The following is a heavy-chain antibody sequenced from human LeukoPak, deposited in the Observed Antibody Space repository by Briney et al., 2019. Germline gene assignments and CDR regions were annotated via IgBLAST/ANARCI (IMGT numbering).Heavy chain of an antibody. D-gene: IGHD5-12*01. CDR3: ARFGSGYDYFDY. CDR2: IYYSGST. CDR1: GGSISSGGYY. Sequence: SETLSLTCTVSGGSISSGGYYWSWIRQHPGKGPEWIGYIYYSGSTYYNPSLNSRVTISVDTSKNQLSLKLSFVTAADTAVYYCARFGSGYDYFDYWGQGTLVTVSS. J-gene: IGHJ4*02. V-gene: IGHV4-31*03.